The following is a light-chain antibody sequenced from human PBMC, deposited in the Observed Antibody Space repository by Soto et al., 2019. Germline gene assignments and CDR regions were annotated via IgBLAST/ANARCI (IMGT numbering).Light chain of an antibody. CDR1: QSISTY. J-gene: IGKJ1*01. CDR2: AAS. Sequence: DIQMTQSPSSLSASVGDRVTITCRASQSISTYLHWYQQKPGKAPNLLIYAASSLQRGVPPRFSGSGSGTDFTLTISSLQPEDFAVYYCQQYNNWPQTFGQGTKVDI. CDR3: QQYNNWPQT. V-gene: IGKV1-39*01.